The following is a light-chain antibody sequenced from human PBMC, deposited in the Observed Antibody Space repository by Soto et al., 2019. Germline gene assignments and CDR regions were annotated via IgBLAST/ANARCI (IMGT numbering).Light chain of an antibody. CDR1: QSVSGN. CDR3: QQYYKLPYT. V-gene: IGKV3-15*01. J-gene: IGKJ2*01. CDR2: GAS. Sequence: EIVMTQSPATLSVSPGERATLSCRARQSVSGNLAWYQQKRGQAPRLLIYGASARATDIPARFSGSGSGTEFTLTISSLQSEDFAVYYCQQYYKLPYTFGQGTRLEIQ.